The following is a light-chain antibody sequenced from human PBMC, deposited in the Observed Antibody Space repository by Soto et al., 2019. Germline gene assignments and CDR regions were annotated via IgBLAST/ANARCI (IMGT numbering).Light chain of an antibody. CDR3: QQYNNWPQT. CDR2: GVS. V-gene: IGKV3-15*01. Sequence: EIVMTQSPATLSVSPGERATLSCRASQGFSSNLAWYQQKPGQPPRLLIYGVSTRATGIPARFSGSGSGTEFTLTISSLQSEDFAVYYCQQYNNWPQTFGQGTK. J-gene: IGKJ1*01. CDR1: QGFSSN.